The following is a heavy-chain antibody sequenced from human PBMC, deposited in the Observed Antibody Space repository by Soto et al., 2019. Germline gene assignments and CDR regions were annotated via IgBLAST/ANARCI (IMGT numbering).Heavy chain of an antibody. V-gene: IGHV3-30*18. J-gene: IGHJ5*02. CDR2: MSYDGNII. D-gene: IGHD2-2*01. CDR1: GFPFSNFG. CDR3: AKGGFIVVEPAATFRCDP. Sequence: PGGSLSLSCTASGFPFSNFGMHWVRPAPGKGLEWVALMSYDGNIIYYADSVKGRFTISRDNSNNTLYLQMNNLRREDSGVYYCAKGGFIVVEPAATFRCDPWGQGTLVTVSS.